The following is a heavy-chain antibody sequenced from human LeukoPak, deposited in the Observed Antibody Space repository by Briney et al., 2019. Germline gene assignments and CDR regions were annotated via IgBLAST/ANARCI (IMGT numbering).Heavy chain of an antibody. J-gene: IGHJ4*02. Sequence: PGGSLRLFCAASGFIFSTYSMNWVRQAPGKGLEWVSSISSSTSYIYYADSVKGRFTISRDNAKNSLYLQMSSLRAEDTAVYYCARGPRLIRRDFDYWGQGTLVTVSS. CDR3: ARGPRLIRRDFDY. D-gene: IGHD3-16*01. V-gene: IGHV3-21*01. CDR1: GFIFSTYS. CDR2: ISSSTSYI.